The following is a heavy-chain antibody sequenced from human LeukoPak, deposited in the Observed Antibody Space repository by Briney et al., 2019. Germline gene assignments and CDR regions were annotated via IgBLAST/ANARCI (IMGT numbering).Heavy chain of an antibody. CDR2: ITGSDDRT. J-gene: IGHJ4*02. CDR3: AKGPHVGSGYHPDY. D-gene: IGHD3-22*01. CDR1: GFTFSNSA. V-gene: IGHV3-23*01. Sequence: PGGSLSLSXAASGFTFSNSAMTWVRQAPGKGLEWVSTITGSDDRTYYADSVKGRFTISRDYSRNTLHFQMNSLRVEDTAMYYCAKGPHVGSGYHPDYWGQGTLVTVSS.